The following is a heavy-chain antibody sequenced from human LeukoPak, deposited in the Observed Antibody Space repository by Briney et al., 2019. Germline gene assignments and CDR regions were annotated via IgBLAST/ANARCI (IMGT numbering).Heavy chain of an antibody. D-gene: IGHD2-2*01. CDR3: ARDPRWLTPDCTSTSCYENYFDP. CDR2: IFHTGSV. J-gene: IGHJ5*02. CDR1: GYSISSGYQ. Sequence: SETLSLTCAVSGYSISSGYQWAWIRPPPGNTLEWIGSIFHTGSVHYNPSLKSRVTISVDTSTNHFSLRLSSLTAADTAIYYCARDPRWLTPDCTSTSCYENYFDPWGQGILVTVCS. V-gene: IGHV4-38-2*02.